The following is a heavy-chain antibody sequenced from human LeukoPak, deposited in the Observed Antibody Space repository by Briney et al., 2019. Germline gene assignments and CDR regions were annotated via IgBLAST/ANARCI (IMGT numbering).Heavy chain of an antibody. J-gene: IGHJ4*02. D-gene: IGHD3-16*01. CDR1: GVTLSTYS. CDR3: AREGFGGASTFDY. CDR2: ISTSSNTI. Sequence: SGGSLRLSCAASGVTLSTYSMNWVRQAPGKGLEWVSYISTSSNTIYYADSVKGRFTISRDNAKNSLYLQMNSLRAEDTAVYYCAREGFGGASTFDYWGQGTLVTVSS. V-gene: IGHV3-48*01.